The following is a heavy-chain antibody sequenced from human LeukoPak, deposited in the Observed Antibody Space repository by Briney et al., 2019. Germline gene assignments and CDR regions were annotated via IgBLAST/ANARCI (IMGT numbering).Heavy chain of an antibody. D-gene: IGHD3-10*01. CDR3: AREAVVTMVRGVIVYYYGMDV. Sequence: SETLSLTCTVSGGSISSSSYYWGWIRQPPGKGLEWIGSIYYSGSTYYNPSLKGRVTISVDTSKNQFSLKLSSVTAADTAVYYCAREAVVTMVRGVIVYYYGMDVWGQGTTVTVSS. V-gene: IGHV4-39*07. J-gene: IGHJ6*02. CDR2: IYYSGST. CDR1: GGSISSSSYY.